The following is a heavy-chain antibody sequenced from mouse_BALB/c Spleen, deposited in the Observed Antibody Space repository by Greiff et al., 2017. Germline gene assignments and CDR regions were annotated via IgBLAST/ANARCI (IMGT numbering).Heavy chain of an antibody. CDR1: GFTFTDYY. J-gene: IGHJ2*01. D-gene: IGHD2-3*01. Sequence: EVKVVESGGGLVQPGGSLRLSCATSGFTFTDYYMSWVRQPPGKALEWLGFIRNKANGYTTEYSASVKGRFTISRDNSQSILYLQMNTLRAENSATYYCAGLLGRGEDYWGQGTTLTVSS. CDR2: IRNKANGYTT. V-gene: IGHV7-3*02. CDR3: AGLLGRGEDY.